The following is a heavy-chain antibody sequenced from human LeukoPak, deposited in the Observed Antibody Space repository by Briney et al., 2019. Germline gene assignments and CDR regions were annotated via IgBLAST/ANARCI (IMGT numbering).Heavy chain of an antibody. J-gene: IGHJ4*02. Sequence: GESLKISSKGSGXSFTSYCIGWVRKMPGKGLEWMGIIYPGDSDTRYSPSFQGQVTISADKSISTAYLQWSSLKASDTAMYYCARQPEYLLNDYWGQGTLVTVSS. V-gene: IGHV5-51*01. CDR2: IYPGDSDT. CDR3: ARQPEYLLNDY. CDR1: GXSFTSYC. D-gene: IGHD1-14*01.